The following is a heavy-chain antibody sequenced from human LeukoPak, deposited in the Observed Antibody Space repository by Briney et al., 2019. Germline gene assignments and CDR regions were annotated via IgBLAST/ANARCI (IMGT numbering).Heavy chain of an antibody. CDR3: ARELGGAGSYFFPYYGMDV. CDR1: GYTFISYG. J-gene: IGHJ6*02. CDR2: ISGYNGNT. Sequence: ASVKVSCKASGYTFISYGINWVRQAPGQGLEWMGWISGYNGNTNYAQNLQGRVTMTRDTSTSTAYMELRSLRSDDTAVYYCARELGGAGSYFFPYYGMDVWGQGTTVTVFS. V-gene: IGHV1-18*01. D-gene: IGHD3-10*01.